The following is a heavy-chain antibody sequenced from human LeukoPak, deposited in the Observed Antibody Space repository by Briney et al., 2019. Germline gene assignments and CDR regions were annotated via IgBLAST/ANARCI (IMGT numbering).Heavy chain of an antibody. CDR2: ISSSGSTI. D-gene: IGHD2-15*01. Sequence: GGSLRLSCAASGFTFSDYYMSWIRQAPGKGLEWVSYISSSGSTIYYADSVKGRFTISRDNAKNSLYLQMNSLRAEDTAVYYCARDRLAVVAATHSFDYWGQGTLVTVSS. CDR1: GFTFSDYY. J-gene: IGHJ4*02. V-gene: IGHV3-11*01. CDR3: ARDRLAVVAATHSFDY.